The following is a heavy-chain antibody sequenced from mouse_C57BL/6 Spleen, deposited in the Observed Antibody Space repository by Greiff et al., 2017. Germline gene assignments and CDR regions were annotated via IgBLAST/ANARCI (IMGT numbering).Heavy chain of an antibody. V-gene: IGHV1-54*01. D-gene: IGHD2-4*01. CDR2: IYPGSGGT. CDR3: ARGVDYDYDGFAY. J-gene: IGHJ3*01. CDR1: GYAFTNYL. Sequence: VQLQQSGAELVRPGTSVKVSCKASGYAFTNYLIEWVKQRPGQGLEWIGVIYPGSGGTNYNEKFKGKATLTADKSSSTAYMQLSSLTSEDSAVYFGARGVDYDYDGFAYWGQGTLVTVSA.